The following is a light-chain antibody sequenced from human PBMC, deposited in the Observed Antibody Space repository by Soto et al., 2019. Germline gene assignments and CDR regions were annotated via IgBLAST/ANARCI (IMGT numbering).Light chain of an antibody. CDR3: QQTYSNPRT. CDR1: QSISIY. CDR2: ASS. V-gene: IGKV1-39*01. Sequence: EIQMTQYLSSLSASVGDRVTITCRTSQSISIYLNWYQQIPGKAPKLLIYASSNLHTGVPSRFSGSASGTDFTLTISSLQPEDSATYYCQQTYSNPRTFGQGTKVDIK. J-gene: IGKJ1*01.